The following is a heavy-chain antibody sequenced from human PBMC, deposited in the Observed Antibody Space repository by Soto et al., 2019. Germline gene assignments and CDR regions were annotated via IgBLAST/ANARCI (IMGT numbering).Heavy chain of an antibody. J-gene: IGHJ5*02. D-gene: IGHD3-3*01. V-gene: IGHV4-31*03. CDR1: GGSISSGGYY. CDR3: ARVEAFTIFGVVRPNWFDP. Sequence: SETLSLTCTVSGGSISSGGYYWSWIRQHPGKGLEWIGYIYYSGSTYYNPSLKSRVTISVDTSKNQFSLKLSSVTAADTAVYYCARVEAFTIFGVVRPNWFDPWGQGTLVTVSS. CDR2: IYYSGST.